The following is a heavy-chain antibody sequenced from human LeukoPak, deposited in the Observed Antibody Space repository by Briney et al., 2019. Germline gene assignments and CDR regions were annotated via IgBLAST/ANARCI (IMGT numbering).Heavy chain of an antibody. J-gene: IGHJ4*02. Sequence: SETLSLTCAVYGGSFSGYYWGWIRQPPGKGLEWIASIYYSGSTYYNPSLKSRVTISVDTSKNQFSLKLSSVTAADTAVYYCARLLRYYDSSGYYLYYFDYWGQGTLVTVSS. CDR3: ARLLRYYDSSGYYLYYFDY. V-gene: IGHV4-34*01. D-gene: IGHD3-22*01. CDR2: IYYSGST. CDR1: GGSFSGYY.